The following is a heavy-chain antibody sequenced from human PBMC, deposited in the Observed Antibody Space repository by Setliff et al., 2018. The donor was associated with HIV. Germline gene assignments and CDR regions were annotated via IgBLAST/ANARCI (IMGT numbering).Heavy chain of an antibody. V-gene: IGHV4-34*01. CDR1: GGSFSDYY. Sequence: SETLSLTCAVYGGSFSDYYWTWIRQPPGKGLEWIGEINDSGSTNYNPSLKSRVTMSVDTTKNQFSLKLSSVTAADTAVYYCAILKGQYSSSSGRTWFDPWGQGTQVTVSS. CDR2: INDSGST. CDR3: AILKGQYSSSSGRTWFDP. D-gene: IGHD6-6*01. J-gene: IGHJ5*02.